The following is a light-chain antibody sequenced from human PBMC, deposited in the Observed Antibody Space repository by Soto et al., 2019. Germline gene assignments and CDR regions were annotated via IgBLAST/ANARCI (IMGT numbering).Light chain of an antibody. Sequence: QPVLTQSPSASASLGASVKLTCTLSSGHSSYAIAWHQQQPEKGPRYLMKLNSDGSHSKGDGIPDRFSGSSSGAERYLTISSLQSEDEADSSCQTWGTGTVIFGGGTKLTVL. CDR1: SGHSSYA. J-gene: IGLJ2*01. CDR2: LNSDGSH. CDR3: QTWGTGTVI. V-gene: IGLV4-69*01.